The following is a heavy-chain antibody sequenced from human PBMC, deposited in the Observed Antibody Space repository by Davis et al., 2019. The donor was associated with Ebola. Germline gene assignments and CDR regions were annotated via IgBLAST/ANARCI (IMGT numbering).Heavy chain of an antibody. CDR2: IYPADSDT. CDR3: ALLPYRSSWNDGFDF. D-gene: IGHD6-19*01. J-gene: IGHJ3*01. V-gene: IGHV5-51*01. CDR1: GYKFSTYW. Sequence: GESLKISCKASGYKFSTYWIGWVRQMPGRGLQWMGIIYPADSDTIYSPSFQGPITISADRSISTAYLQWSSLKASDTAIYYCALLPYRSSWNDGFDFWGQGTMVTVSS.